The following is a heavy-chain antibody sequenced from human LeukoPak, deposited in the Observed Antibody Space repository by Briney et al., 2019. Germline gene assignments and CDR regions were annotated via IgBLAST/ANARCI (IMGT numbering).Heavy chain of an antibody. CDR3: ARDLLGYNYHYMDV. D-gene: IGHD3-22*01. V-gene: IGHV3-21*01. Sequence: PGGSLRLSCAASGFTFSDYNMNWVRQAPGRGLDWVSSISSSSSYIYYADSVKGRLTISRDNAKNSLYLQMNSLRAEDTAVYYCARDLLGYNYHYMDVWGKGTTVTVSS. CDR1: GFTFSDYN. CDR2: ISSSSSYI. J-gene: IGHJ6*03.